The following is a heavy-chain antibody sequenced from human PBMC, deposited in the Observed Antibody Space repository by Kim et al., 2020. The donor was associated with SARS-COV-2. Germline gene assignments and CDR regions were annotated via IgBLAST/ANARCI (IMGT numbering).Heavy chain of an antibody. CDR2: INHSGST. J-gene: IGHJ5*02. CDR1: GGSFSGYY. D-gene: IGHD3-10*01. CDR3: ARGPASGSGRNWFDP. V-gene: IGHV4-34*01. Sequence: SETLSLTCAVYGGSFSGYYWSWIRQPPGKGLEWIGEINHSGSTNYNPSLKSRVTISVDTSKNQFSLKLSSVTAADTAVYYCARGPASGSGRNWFDPWGQGTLVTVSS.